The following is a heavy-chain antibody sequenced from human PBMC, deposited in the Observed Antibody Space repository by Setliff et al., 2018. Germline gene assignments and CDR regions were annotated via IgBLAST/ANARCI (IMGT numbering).Heavy chain of an antibody. J-gene: IGHJ4*02. V-gene: IGHV4-61*09. Sequence: SETLSLTCTVSGGSISSGTFYWTWLRQPAGKGLEWIGHIYSSGNINYNPSLVSRVTISIDTSENQFSLRLYSVTAADTAIYYCARTSGYYFDYWGQGALVTVSS. CDR2: IYSSGNI. CDR1: GGSISSGTFY. CDR3: ARTSGYYFDY. D-gene: IGHD6-6*01.